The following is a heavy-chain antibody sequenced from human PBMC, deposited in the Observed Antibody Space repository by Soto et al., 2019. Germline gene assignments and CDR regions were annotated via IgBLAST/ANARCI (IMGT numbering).Heavy chain of an antibody. J-gene: IGHJ4*02. Sequence: GGSLRLSCAASGFTLSSYAMSWVRQAPGKGLEWVSAISGSGGSTYYADSVKGRFTISRDNSKNTLYLQMNSLRAEDTAVYYCAKPLRFLEWLPFDYWGQGTLVTVSS. D-gene: IGHD3-3*01. V-gene: IGHV3-23*01. CDR3: AKPLRFLEWLPFDY. CDR1: GFTLSSYA. CDR2: ISGSGGST.